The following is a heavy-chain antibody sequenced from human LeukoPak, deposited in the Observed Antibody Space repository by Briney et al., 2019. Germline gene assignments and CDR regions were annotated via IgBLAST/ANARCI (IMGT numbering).Heavy chain of an antibody. CDR1: GYTFSSYG. CDR2: ISAYNDNT. CDR3: AVDGITRTYYFHY. D-gene: IGHD3-10*01. Sequence: ASVKVSCKASGYTFSSYGISWVRQAPGQGLEWMGWISAYNDNTNYAQKLQGRVTMTTDTSTSTAYMELRSLRSGDSAVYYCAVDGITRTYYFHYWGQGTLVTVSS. V-gene: IGHV1-18*01. J-gene: IGHJ4*02.